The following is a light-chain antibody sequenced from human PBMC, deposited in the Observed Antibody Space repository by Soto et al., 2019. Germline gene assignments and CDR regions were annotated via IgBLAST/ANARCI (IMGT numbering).Light chain of an antibody. CDR1: SGHSSYI. V-gene: IGLV4-60*03. J-gene: IGLJ3*02. CDR2: LEGSGSY. Sequence: QSVLTQSSSASASLGSSVKLTCTLSSGHSSYIIAWHQQQPGKAPRYLMKLEGSGSYNKGSGVPDRFSGFSSGADRYLTISNLRSEDEADYYCETWDGNTWVFGGGTKLTVL. CDR3: ETWDGNTWV.